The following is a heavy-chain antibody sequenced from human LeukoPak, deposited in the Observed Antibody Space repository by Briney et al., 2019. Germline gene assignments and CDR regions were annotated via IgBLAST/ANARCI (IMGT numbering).Heavy chain of an antibody. CDR3: ARVIRPTGYYSNPKSGLFDF. CDR1: GGSISSSHHY. J-gene: IGHJ4*02. CDR2: IYSSGST. V-gene: IGHV4-39*01. Sequence: SETLSLTCAVSGGSISSSHHYWGWIRQPPGKGLEWIGSIYSSGSTYYRPSLMTRVTITVDTAKNQFSLKLNSVTAADTAVYYCARVIRPTGYYSNPKSGLFDFWGQGTLVTVSS. D-gene: IGHD3-9*01.